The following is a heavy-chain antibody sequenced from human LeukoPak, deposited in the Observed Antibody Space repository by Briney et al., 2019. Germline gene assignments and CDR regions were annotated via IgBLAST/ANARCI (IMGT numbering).Heavy chain of an antibody. CDR2: INPTDGSA. CDR3: ARGHGSGSTNWFDP. V-gene: IGHV1-46*01. Sequence: GASVKVSCKSSGYTFTYYSMHWVRQAPGQGLEWMGIINPTDGSASYAQKFQGRVTMTRDMSTSTVYIELSSLSSEDRAVYYCARGHGSGSTNWFDPWGQGTLVTVSS. J-gene: IGHJ5*02. CDR1: GYTFTYYS. D-gene: IGHD3-10*01.